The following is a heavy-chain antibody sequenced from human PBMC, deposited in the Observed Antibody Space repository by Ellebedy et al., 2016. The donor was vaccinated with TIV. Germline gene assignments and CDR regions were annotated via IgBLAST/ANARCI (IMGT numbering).Heavy chain of an antibody. CDR1: GGSISSTNW. CDR3: AREVEYGGNSVWFDP. J-gene: IGHJ5*02. V-gene: IGHV4-4*02. D-gene: IGHD4-23*01. Sequence: SETLSLXXAVSGGSISSTNWWSWVRQPPGKGLEWIGEIYPSGSTNYNPSLKSRVTISEDKSKKQFSLKLSSVTAADTAVYYCAREVEYGGNSVWFDPWGQGTLVTVSS. CDR2: IYPSGST.